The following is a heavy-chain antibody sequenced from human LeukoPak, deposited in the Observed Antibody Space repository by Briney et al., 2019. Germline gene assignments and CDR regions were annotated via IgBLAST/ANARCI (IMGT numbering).Heavy chain of an antibody. CDR3: TTISPTYYYYMDV. Sequence: SGGSLRLSCAASGFTFSGSAMHWVRQASGKGLEWVGRIRSKANSYATAYAASVKGRFTISRDDSKNTAYLQMNSLKTEDTAVYYCTTISPTYYYYMDVWGKGTTVTISS. CDR2: IRSKANSYAT. V-gene: IGHV3-73*01. J-gene: IGHJ6*03. D-gene: IGHD2/OR15-2a*01. CDR1: GFTFSGSA.